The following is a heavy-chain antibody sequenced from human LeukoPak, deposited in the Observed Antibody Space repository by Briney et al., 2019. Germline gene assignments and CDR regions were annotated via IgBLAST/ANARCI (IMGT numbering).Heavy chain of an antibody. J-gene: IGHJ4*02. D-gene: IGHD3-22*01. CDR1: GGSMSGHS. V-gene: IGHV4-59*11. Sequence: ETLSLTCPVSGGSMSGHSWSWIRQTPGKGLEWIGFIYYSGTTNYNPSLKSRVTMSVYTAKNQFSLKVNSVTAADTAVYYCARAFTMTGGLDYWGQGALVTVSS. CDR2: IYYSGTT. CDR3: ARAFTMTGGLDY.